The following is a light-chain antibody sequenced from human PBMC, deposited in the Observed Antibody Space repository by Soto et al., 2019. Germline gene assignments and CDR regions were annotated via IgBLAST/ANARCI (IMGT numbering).Light chain of an antibody. Sequence: QSVLTQPPSASGTPGQSVTISCSGSNSNIGSNPVNWYQQLPGTAPRLLIYSHNQRPSGVPDRFSGSKSGTSASLAISGLQSEDEADYYCAACDDSLNGVVFGGGTKLTVL. CDR2: SHN. J-gene: IGLJ2*01. V-gene: IGLV1-44*01. CDR3: AACDDSLNGVV. CDR1: NSNIGSNP.